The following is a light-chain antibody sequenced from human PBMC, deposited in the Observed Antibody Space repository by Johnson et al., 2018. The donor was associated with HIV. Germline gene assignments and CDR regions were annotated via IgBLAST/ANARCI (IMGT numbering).Light chain of an antibody. J-gene: IGLJ1*01. CDR2: ENT. CDR3: GTWDNSLTPFYV. V-gene: IGLV1-51*02. CDR1: SSNIGNNY. Sequence: QSVLTQPPSVSAAPGQKVTISCSGSSSNIGNNYVSWYQQLPGTAPKLLIYENTNRPSGIPDRFSGSKSGTSATLGITGLQTGDEADYYCGTWDNSLTPFYVFGTATKVTVL.